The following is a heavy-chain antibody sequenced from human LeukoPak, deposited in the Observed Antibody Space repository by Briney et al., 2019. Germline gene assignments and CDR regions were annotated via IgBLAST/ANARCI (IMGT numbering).Heavy chain of an antibody. J-gene: IGHJ3*02. D-gene: IGHD3-22*01. CDR1: GFTFDDYA. Sequence: GGSLRLSCAASGFTFDDYAMHWVRQAPGKGLEWVSGISWNSGSIGYADSVKGRFTISRDNAKNSLYLQMNSLRAEDTALYYCAKDIFGRLSDSSGGGAFDIWGQGTMVTVSS. CDR3: AKDIFGRLSDSSGGGAFDI. V-gene: IGHV3-9*01. CDR2: ISWNSGSI.